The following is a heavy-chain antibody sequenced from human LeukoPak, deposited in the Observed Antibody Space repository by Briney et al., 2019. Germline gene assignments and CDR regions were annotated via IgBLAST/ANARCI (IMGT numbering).Heavy chain of an antibody. CDR3: AKGSYSSGWYIAFDI. D-gene: IGHD6-19*01. J-gene: IGHJ3*02. Sequence: GRSLRLSCAASGFTFDDYAMHWVRQAPGKGLEWVSGISWNSGSIGYADSVKGRFTISRDNAKNSLYLQMNSMRAEDTALYYCAKGSYSSGWYIAFDIWGQGTMVTVSS. CDR1: GFTFDDYA. V-gene: IGHV3-9*01. CDR2: ISWNSGSI.